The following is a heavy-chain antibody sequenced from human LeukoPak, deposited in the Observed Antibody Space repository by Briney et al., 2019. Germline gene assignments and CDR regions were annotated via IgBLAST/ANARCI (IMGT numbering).Heavy chain of an antibody. V-gene: IGHV1-2*02. CDR3: ARAATKTIFGVVITPDLFDY. CDR1: GYTFTDFY. CDR2: IKPNSGGT. Sequence: GASVKVSCKASGYTFTDFYIHWVRQAPGQGLEWMGWIKPNSGGTTYARKYQGRATMTRDTSISTAYMELSRLRSDDTAVYYCARAATKTIFGVVITPDLFDYWGQGTLVTVSS. D-gene: IGHD3-3*01. J-gene: IGHJ4*02.